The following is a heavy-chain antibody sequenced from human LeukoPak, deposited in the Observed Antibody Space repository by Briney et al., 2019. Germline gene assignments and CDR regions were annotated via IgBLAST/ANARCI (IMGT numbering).Heavy chain of an antibody. V-gene: IGHV1-8*01. J-gene: IGHJ5*02. CDR1: GFKFTSYD. Sequence: ASVKVSCKAVGFKFTSYDINWVRQASGQGLEWMGWMNPNNGNTGYAQKFQGRVTMTRDTSTSTAYMELRGLTSDDTAVYYCVRDGEGVAISVNYWFDPWGQGTLVTVSS. CDR3: VRDGEGVAISVNYWFDP. D-gene: IGHD3-10*01. CDR2: MNPNNGNT.